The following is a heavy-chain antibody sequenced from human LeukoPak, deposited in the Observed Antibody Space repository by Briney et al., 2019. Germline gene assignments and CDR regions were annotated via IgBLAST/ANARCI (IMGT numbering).Heavy chain of an antibody. Sequence: GGSLRLSCAASEFTVSSNYMSWVRQVPGKGLEWVSVIYSGGSTYYADSVKGRFTISRDNSKNTLYLQMNSLRAEDTAVYYCARDSSSGCFDYWGHGTLVTVSS. CDR1: EFTVSSNY. CDR2: IYSGGST. CDR3: ARDSSSGCFDY. V-gene: IGHV3-66*01. D-gene: IGHD6-19*01. J-gene: IGHJ4*01.